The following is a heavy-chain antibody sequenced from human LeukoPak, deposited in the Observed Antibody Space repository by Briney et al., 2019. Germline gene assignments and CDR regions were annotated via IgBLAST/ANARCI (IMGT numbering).Heavy chain of an antibody. Sequence: ASVKVPCKASGGTFSSYAISWVRQAPGQGLEWMGGIIPIFGTANYAQKFQGRVTITADKSTSTAYMELSSLRSEDTAVYYCARVPFGDGYNPFDYWGQGTLVTVSS. D-gene: IGHD5-24*01. CDR1: GGTFSSYA. J-gene: IGHJ4*02. CDR2: IIPIFGTA. V-gene: IGHV1-69*06. CDR3: ARVPFGDGYNPFDY.